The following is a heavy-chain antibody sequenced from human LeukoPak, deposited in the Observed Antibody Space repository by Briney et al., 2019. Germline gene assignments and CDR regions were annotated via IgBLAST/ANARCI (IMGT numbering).Heavy chain of an antibody. J-gene: IGHJ3*02. CDR2: LKRDGSEK. CDR1: GFTCSSHW. Sequence: GGSLRLSCAASGFTCSSHWMSWVRQAPGKGREGVATLKRDGSEKDYVDSVKGRFTISRDNAKDSLYLQVNSLRDEDTAVYYCARGDRQRGDAFDIWGQGTKVTVSS. CDR3: ARGDRQRGDAFDI. D-gene: IGHD1-1*01. V-gene: IGHV3-7*01.